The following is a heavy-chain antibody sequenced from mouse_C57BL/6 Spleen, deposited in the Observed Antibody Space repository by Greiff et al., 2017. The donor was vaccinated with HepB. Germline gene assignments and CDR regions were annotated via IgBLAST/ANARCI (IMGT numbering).Heavy chain of an antibody. CDR3: ALNWDEAY. J-gene: IGHJ3*01. D-gene: IGHD4-1*01. CDR1: GFNIKNTY. Sequence: VQVQQSVSELVRPGASVKLSCTASGFNIKNTYMHWVMQRPEQGLEWNGRIDPPSGNTKYPPKFHGKATISAATSSSTAYLQLSSLTSVDTAICYCALNWDEAYWGQGTLVTVSA. V-gene: IGHV14-3*01. CDR2: IDPPSGNT.